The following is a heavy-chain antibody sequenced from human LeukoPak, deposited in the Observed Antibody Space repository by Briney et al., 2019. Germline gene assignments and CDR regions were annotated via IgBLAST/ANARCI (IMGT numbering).Heavy chain of an antibody. J-gene: IGHJ4*02. V-gene: IGHV1-2*02. CDR3: ARAPPCSVRYFDWLCIFGFDY. CDR1: GYTFTGYY. CDR2: INPNSGGT. Sequence: GASVKVSCKASGYTFTGYYMHWVRQAPGQGLEWMGWINPNSGGTNYTQKFQGRVTVTRDTSISTAYMELSRLTSDDTAVYYCARAPPCSVRYFDWLCIFGFDYWGQGTLVIVSS. D-gene: IGHD3-9*01.